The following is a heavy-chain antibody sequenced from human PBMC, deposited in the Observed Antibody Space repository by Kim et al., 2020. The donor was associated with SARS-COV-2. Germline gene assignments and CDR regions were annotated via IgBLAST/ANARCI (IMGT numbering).Heavy chain of an antibody. CDR2: ISAYNGNT. Sequence: ASVKVSCKASGYTFTSYGISWVRQAPGQGLEWMGWISAYNGNTNYAQKLQGRVTMTTDTSTSTAYMELRSLRSDDTAVYYCASQKYYYDSSGYLTDAFDIWGQGTMVTVSS. D-gene: IGHD3-22*01. CDR3: ASQKYYYDSSGYLTDAFDI. V-gene: IGHV1-18*01. CDR1: GYTFTSYG. J-gene: IGHJ3*02.